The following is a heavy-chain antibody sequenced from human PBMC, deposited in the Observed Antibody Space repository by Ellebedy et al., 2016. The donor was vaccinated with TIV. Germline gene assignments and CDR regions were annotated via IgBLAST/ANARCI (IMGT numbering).Heavy chain of an antibody. V-gene: IGHV2-26*01. CDR1: GFSLTNIIMG. Sequence: SGPTLVKPTETLTLTCTVSGFSLTNIIMGVSWFRQPPGKALEWLAHIFPNDKESYTASLKRRLTIPKDTAKSQVVLTMRNMDPVDAATYYCARTLRYCGGDCSFLFDFWGPGTLVAVSS. CDR3: ARTLRYCGGDCSFLFDF. CDR2: IFPNDKE. D-gene: IGHD2-21*02. J-gene: IGHJ4*02.